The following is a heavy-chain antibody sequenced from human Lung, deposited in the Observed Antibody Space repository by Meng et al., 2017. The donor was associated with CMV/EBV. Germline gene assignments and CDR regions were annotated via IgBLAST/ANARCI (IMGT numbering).Heavy chain of an antibody. CDR1: GGSNSGRTW. D-gene: IGHD1-7*01. CDR2: IWHGGNT. V-gene: IGHV4-4*01. CDR3: ARGELALGFDS. Sequence: LTRSGTGGSNSGRTWWNWGRQPPGKGLEWIGEIWHGGNTNYNVTLKSRVTLSIDKSNNQFSLKLNSVTAADTAVYFCARGELALGFDSWGQGILVTVSS. J-gene: IGHJ4*02.